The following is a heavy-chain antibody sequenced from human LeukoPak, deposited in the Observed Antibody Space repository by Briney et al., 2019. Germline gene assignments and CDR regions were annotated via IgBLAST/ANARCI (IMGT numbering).Heavy chain of an antibody. J-gene: IGHJ4*02. CDR3: AHRKYYDSSGYYY. Sequence: SGPTLVKPTQTLTLTGTFSGFSRGTRGVGVGWIRQPPGKALEGVALIYWDDDMRYSPFLKSRLTITKHTSKHQVLLTMTNMDPVDTATYYCAHRKYYDSSGYYYWGQGTLVTVSS. D-gene: IGHD3-22*01. CDR1: GFSRGTRGVG. CDR2: IYWDDDM. V-gene: IGHV2-5*02.